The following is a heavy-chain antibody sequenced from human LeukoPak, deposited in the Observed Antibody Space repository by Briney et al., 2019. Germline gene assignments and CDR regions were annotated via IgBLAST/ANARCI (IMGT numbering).Heavy chain of an antibody. CDR2: IYHSGST. D-gene: IGHD6-19*01. Sequence: SETLSLTCAVSGGSISSDNWWSWVRPPPGKGLEWIGEIYHSGSTNYNPSLQRRVTISVDKSNNHFSLRLTSVTAADTAVYYCATNGWYCLDHWGQGALVTVSS. CDR1: GGSISSDNW. V-gene: IGHV4-4*02. CDR3: ATNGWYCLDH. J-gene: IGHJ1*01.